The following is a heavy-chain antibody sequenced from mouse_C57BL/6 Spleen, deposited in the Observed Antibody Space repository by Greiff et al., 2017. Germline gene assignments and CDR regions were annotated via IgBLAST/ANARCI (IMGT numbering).Heavy chain of an antibody. V-gene: IGHV1-76*01. CDR1: GYTFTDYY. J-gene: IGHJ4*01. CDR2: IYPGSGNT. D-gene: IGHD2-4*01. CDR3: AREGYDYVGMDY. Sequence: VKLMESGAELVRPGASVKLSCKASGYTFTDYYINWVKQRPGQGLEWIARIYPGSGNTYYNEKFKGKATLTAEKSSSTAYMQLSSLTSEDSAVYFCAREGYDYVGMDYWGQGTSVTVSS.